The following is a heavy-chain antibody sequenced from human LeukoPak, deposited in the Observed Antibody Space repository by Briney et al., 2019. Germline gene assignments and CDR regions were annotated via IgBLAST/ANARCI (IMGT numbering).Heavy chain of an antibody. CDR1: GFTFRTYW. J-gene: IGHJ4*02. Sequence: GGSLRLSRAASGFTFRTYWMSWVRQTPGKGLEWVAKIKPDGSEKSYVDSVKGRFTISRDNAKTSVYLQMNSLRVEDTAVYYCARGQLADIYWGQGALVTVSS. V-gene: IGHV3-7*01. D-gene: IGHD2-2*01. CDR3: ARGQLADIY. CDR2: IKPDGSEK.